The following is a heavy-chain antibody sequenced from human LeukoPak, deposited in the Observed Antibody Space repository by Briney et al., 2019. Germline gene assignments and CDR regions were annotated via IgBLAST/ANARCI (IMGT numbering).Heavy chain of an antibody. CDR2: IYYSGST. CDR3: ATHLHYGSGSYYAYRPPSLSWFDP. J-gene: IGHJ5*02. D-gene: IGHD3-10*01. CDR1: GGSISSSSYY. Sequence: SETLSLTCTVSGGSISSSSYYWGWIRQPPGKGLEWIGSIYYSGSTYYNPSLKSRVTISVDTSKNQFSLKLSSVTAADTAVYYCATHLHYGSGSYYAYRPPSLSWFDPWGQGTLVTVSS. V-gene: IGHV4-39*01.